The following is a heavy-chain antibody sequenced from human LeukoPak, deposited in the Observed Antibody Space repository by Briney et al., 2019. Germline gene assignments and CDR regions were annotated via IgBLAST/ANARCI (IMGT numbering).Heavy chain of an antibody. CDR3: ARDRGYSTPPYYYYYMDV. CDR2: INPNSGGT. V-gene: IGHV1-2*06. J-gene: IGHJ6*03. Sequence: ASVKVSCKASGYTFTGYYMHWVRQAPGQGLEWMGRINPNSGGTNYAQKFQGRVTMTRDTSISTAYMELSRLRFDDTAVYYCARDRGYSTPPYYYYYMDVWGKGTTVTVSS. D-gene: IGHD3-22*01. CDR1: GYTFTGYY.